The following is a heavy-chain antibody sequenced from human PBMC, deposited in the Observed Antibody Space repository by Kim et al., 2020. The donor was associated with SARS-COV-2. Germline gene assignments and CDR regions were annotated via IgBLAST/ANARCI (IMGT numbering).Heavy chain of an antibody. CDR2: T. CDR3: ARSPTGTTFGY. Sequence: TYYADSVKGRFTISRDNSKNTLYLQMNSLRAEDTAVYYCARSPTGTTFGYWGQGTLVTVSS. J-gene: IGHJ4*02. D-gene: IGHD1-7*01. V-gene: IGHV3-53*01.